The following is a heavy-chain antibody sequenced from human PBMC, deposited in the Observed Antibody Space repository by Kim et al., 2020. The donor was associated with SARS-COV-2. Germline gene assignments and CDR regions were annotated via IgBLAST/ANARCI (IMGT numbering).Heavy chain of an antibody. J-gene: IGHJ4*02. D-gene: IGHD3-10*01. CDR3: LAEIGSRSFDH. CDR2: I. V-gene: IGHV3-30*01. Sequence: ISYPYSVKGRFIISRDNTKSTLYLQVNGLRPEDTDVYYCLAEIGSRSFDHWGQGTLVTVSS.